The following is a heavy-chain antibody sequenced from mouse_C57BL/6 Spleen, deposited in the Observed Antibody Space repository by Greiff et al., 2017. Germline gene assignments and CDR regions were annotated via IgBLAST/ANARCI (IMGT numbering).Heavy chain of an antibody. D-gene: IGHD2-2*01. J-gene: IGHJ4*01. Sequence: QVQLKESGAELVRPGTSVKMSCKASGYTFTNYWIGWAKQRPGHGLEWIGDIYPGGGYTNYNEKVKGKATLTADKSSSTAYMQFSSLTSEDSAIYYCARCDGYDGVYAMDYWGQGTSVTVSS. CDR2: IYPGGGYT. V-gene: IGHV1-63*01. CDR3: ARCDGYDGVYAMDY. CDR1: GYTFTNYW.